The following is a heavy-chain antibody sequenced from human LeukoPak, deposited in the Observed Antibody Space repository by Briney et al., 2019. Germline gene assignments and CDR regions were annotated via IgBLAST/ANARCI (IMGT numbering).Heavy chain of an antibody. Sequence: ASVKVSCKASGGTFSSYAISWVRQAPGQGLEWMGGIIPIFGTANYAQKFQGRVTITADESTSTAYMELSSLRSEDTAVYYCARGVVAVAAPLYYFDYWGQGTLVAVSS. CDR3: ARGVVAVAAPLYYFDY. CDR2: IIPIFGTA. D-gene: IGHD6-19*01. J-gene: IGHJ4*02. CDR1: GGTFSSYA. V-gene: IGHV1-69*13.